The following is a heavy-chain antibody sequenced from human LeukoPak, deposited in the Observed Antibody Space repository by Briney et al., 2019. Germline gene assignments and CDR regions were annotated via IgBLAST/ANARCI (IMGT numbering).Heavy chain of an antibody. D-gene: IGHD5-18*01. CDR1: GYTFASYD. J-gene: IGHJ6*02. CDR3: ARADNGYSYGPVLYYGMDV. Sequence: GASVKVSCKASGYTFASYDINWARQATGQGLEWMGWMNPNSGNTGYAQKFQGRVTMTRNTSISTAYMELSSLRSEDTAVYYCARADNGYSYGPVLYYGMDVWGQGTTVTVSS. V-gene: IGHV1-8*01. CDR2: MNPNSGNT.